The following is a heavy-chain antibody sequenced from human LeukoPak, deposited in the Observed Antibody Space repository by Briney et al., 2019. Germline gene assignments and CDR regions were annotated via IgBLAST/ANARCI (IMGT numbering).Heavy chain of an antibody. J-gene: IGHJ4*02. D-gene: IGHD3-10*01. CDR1: GFTFGSHW. V-gene: IGHV3-7*04. CDR3: ARDCYATGSHGD. CDR2: IKQDGSDK. Sequence: PGGSLRLSCAASGFTFGSHWMTWVRQAPGKGLEWVANIKQDGSDKYYVDSVRGRFTISRDNAKSSLFLQMNSLRVEDTAVYYCARDCYATGSHGDWGQGTLVTVSS.